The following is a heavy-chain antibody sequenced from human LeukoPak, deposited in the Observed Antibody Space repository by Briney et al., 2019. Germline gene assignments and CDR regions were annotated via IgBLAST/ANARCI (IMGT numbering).Heavy chain of an antibody. CDR3: ARVMKVYSVLDY. V-gene: IGHV3-21*01. Sequence: GGSLRLSCAASGFTFSSYSMSWVRQAPGKGLEWVSYISMSSVYIYYADSVKGRFTISRDNAKNSLYLQMNSLRAEDTAVYYCARVMKVYSVLDYWGQGTLVTVSS. CDR2: ISMSSVYI. CDR1: GFTFSSYS. J-gene: IGHJ4*02. D-gene: IGHD2-21*01.